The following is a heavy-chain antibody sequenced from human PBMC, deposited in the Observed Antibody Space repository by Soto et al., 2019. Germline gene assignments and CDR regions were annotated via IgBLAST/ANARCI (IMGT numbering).Heavy chain of an antibody. D-gene: IGHD3-10*01. J-gene: IGHJ4*02. CDR1: GFILRNSG. V-gene: IGHV3-33*01. CDR2: IWPDGNNK. Sequence: PGGSLRLSCAASGFILRNSGRDWARQAPDKGLERVAVIWPDGNNKYYANSVKGRITISRDNSQNTVSLQMDSLRAEDTVVYYCVSQEFLGQWEYPDYWGQGTVVTVSS. CDR3: VSQEFLGQWEYPDY.